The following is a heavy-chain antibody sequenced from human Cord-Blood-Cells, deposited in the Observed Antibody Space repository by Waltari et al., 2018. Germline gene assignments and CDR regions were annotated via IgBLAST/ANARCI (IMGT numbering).Heavy chain of an antibody. CDR2: NYAGDSDT. D-gene: IGHD6-19*01. Sequence: DVHLVQSGPVVKTHGESLKISGKGSGYGFTGYRSGRGGPLPGKGLEWMGFNYAGDSDTRYSPSFQGKVTNSADKSISTAYLQWSSLKASDTAMYYCARRRIAVADPYYFDYWGQGTLVTVSS. CDR3: ARRRIAVADPYYFDY. J-gene: IGHJ4*02. CDR1: GYGFTGYR. V-gene: IGHV5-51*01.